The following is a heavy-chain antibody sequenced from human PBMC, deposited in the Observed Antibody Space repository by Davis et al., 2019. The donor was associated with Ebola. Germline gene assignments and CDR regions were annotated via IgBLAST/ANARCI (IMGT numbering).Heavy chain of an antibody. CDR2: IYYSGST. CDR3: ARRGGVEDY. CDR1: GGSISSYY. V-gene: IGHV4-59*01. J-gene: IGHJ4*02. Sequence: MPSETLSLTCTVSGGSISSYYWSWIRQPPGKGLEWIGYIYYSGSTNYNPSLKSRVTISVDTSKNQFSLKLSSVTAADTAVYYCARRGGVEDYWGQGTLVTVSS. D-gene: IGHD3-16*01.